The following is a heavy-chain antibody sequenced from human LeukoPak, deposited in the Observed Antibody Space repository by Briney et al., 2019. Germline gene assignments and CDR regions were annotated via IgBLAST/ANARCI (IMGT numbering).Heavy chain of an antibody. CDR1: GFTFSSYG. V-gene: IGHV3-33*01. CDR2: IWYDGSNK. J-gene: IGHJ4*02. Sequence: PGRSLRLSCAASGFTFSSYGMHWVRQAPGKGLEWVAVIWYDGSNKYYADSVKGRFTISRDNSKNTLYLQMNSLRAEDTAVYYCARGLPTNYYDSSGTLDYWGQRDL. D-gene: IGHD3-22*01. CDR3: ARGLPTNYYDSSGTLDY.